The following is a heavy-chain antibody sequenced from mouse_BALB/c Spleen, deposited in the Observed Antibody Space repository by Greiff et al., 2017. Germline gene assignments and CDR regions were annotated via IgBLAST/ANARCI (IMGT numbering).Heavy chain of an antibody. CDR3: ARNGNYVSWFAY. J-gene: IGHJ3*01. V-gene: IGHV2-6-4*01. Sequence: VKLVESGPGLVAPSQSLSITCTVSGFSLSRYSVHWVRQPPGKGLEWLGMIWGGGSTDYNSALKSRLSISKDNSKSQVFLKMNSLQTDDTAMYYCARNGNYVSWFAYWGQGTLVTVSA. D-gene: IGHD2-1*01. CDR1: GFSLSRYS. CDR2: IWGGGST.